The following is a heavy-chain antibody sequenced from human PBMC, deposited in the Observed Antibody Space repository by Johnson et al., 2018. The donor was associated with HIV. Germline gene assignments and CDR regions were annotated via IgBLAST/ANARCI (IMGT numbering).Heavy chain of an antibody. J-gene: IGHJ3*02. Sequence: QVQLVESGGGFVKPGGSLRLSCAASGFTFRDYYMSWIRQAPGKGLEWVSYISSSGSTIYYADSVKGRFTISRDNAKNSLYLQMNSLRAEDTAVYYCARAREVYYLDAFDIWGQGTMVTVSS. CDR3: ARAREVYYLDAFDI. CDR1: GFTFRDYY. CDR2: ISSSGSTI. D-gene: IGHD3-22*01. V-gene: IGHV3-11*04.